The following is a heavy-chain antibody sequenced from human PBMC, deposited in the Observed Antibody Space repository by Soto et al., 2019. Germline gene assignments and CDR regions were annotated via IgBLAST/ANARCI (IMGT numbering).Heavy chain of an antibody. D-gene: IGHD5-12*01. J-gene: IGHJ4*02. CDR2: IKTRIDSATT. V-gene: IGHV3-15*01. CDR1: GASFTNAW. CDR3: TTEDPSWLRGLEY. Sequence: EVQLVESGGGLVKPGESLRLSCEASGASFTNAWMNWVRQAPGKGLEWVGRIKTRIDSATTDYAAPVKGRSTISRDDSKNTLYLQTDSLKTEDTAVYYCTTEDPSWLRGLEYWGQGTLVTVSS.